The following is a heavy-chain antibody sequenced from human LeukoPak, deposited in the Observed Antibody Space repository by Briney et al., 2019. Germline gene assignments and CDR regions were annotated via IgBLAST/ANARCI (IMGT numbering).Heavy chain of an antibody. Sequence: GGSLRLSCAASGFTFSSYDMHWVRQATGKGLEWVSAIGTAGDTYYPGSVKGRFTISRENAKNSLYLQMNSLRAGDTAVYYCARAYDSSWHNFDYWGQGSLVTVSS. CDR2: IGTAGDT. V-gene: IGHV3-13*01. CDR3: ARAYDSSWHNFDY. CDR1: GFTFSSYD. J-gene: IGHJ4*02. D-gene: IGHD6-13*01.